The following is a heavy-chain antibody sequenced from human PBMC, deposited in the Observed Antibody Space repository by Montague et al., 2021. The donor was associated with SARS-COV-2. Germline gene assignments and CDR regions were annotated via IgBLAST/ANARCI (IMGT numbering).Heavy chain of an antibody. CDR2: LSASGGIT. D-gene: IGHD1-1*01. Sequence: YLRLSCAASGFTFSGIAMSWVRQAPGKGLEWVSALSASGGITNYADSVMGRFTISRDNLKNTLFLQMNSLTDGDSAIYYCAKGTDTGNSYFALDVWGQGTTVSVSS. CDR1: GFTFSGIA. J-gene: IGHJ6*02. V-gene: IGHV3-23*01. CDR3: AKGTDTGNSYFALDV.